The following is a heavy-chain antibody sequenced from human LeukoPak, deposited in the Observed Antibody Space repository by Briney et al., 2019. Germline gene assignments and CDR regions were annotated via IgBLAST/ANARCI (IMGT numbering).Heavy chain of an antibody. V-gene: IGHV4-4*07. CDR1: GGSINSYY. CDR3: ASTTYDYDTSGHYFLDY. Sequence: SETLSLTCTVSGGSINSYYWSWIRQPAGKGLEWIGRMYTSGTTNYNPSLKSRVTMSVDTSKNHFSLQLRSVTAADTAVYYCASTTYDYDTSGHYFLDYWGQGSLLTVPS. J-gene: IGHJ4*02. D-gene: IGHD3-22*01. CDR2: MYTSGTT.